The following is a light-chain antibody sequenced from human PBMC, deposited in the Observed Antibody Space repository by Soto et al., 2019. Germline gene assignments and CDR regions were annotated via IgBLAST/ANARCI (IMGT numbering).Light chain of an antibody. CDR3: QQYGRTPWT. J-gene: IGKJ1*01. CDR2: GAS. Sequence: EIVLTQSPGTLSLSPGERATLSCRASQSVSSSDLAWYQQKPGQAPRLLIYGASNRASGIPDRFSGSGSGTDFTLPISRLEPEDFAVYYCQQYGRTPWTFGQGTKVEIK. V-gene: IGKV3-20*01. CDR1: QSVSSSD.